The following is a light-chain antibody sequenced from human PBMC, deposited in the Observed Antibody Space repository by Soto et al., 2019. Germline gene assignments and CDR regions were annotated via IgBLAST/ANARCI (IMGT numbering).Light chain of an antibody. V-gene: IGLV1-44*01. CDR2: VND. CDR3: ASWYDSLNGHV. J-gene: IGLJ1*01. CDR1: TSNIGDNT. Sequence: QSVLTQPPSASGTPGQRVTISCSASTSNIGDNTVGWYQHLPGSAPKVLIYVNDQQPSGVPDRFSGSRSGTSASLTISGLQSEDEADYYCASWYDSLNGHVFGTGTKVTVL.